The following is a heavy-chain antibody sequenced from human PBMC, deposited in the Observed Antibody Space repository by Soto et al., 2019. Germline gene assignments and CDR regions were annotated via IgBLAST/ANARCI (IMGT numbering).Heavy chain of an antibody. D-gene: IGHD5-18*01. CDR2: ISGSDGRT. V-gene: IGHV3-23*01. CDR1: GFTFSSYA. Sequence: LRLSCAASGFTFSSYAMSWVRQAPGKGLEWVSTISGSDGRTYSTDSVKGRFTISRDNSRNTAYLQMNSMRVEDTAVYYCAKGVSQYTPLALFDYWGRGTLVTVSS. J-gene: IGHJ4*02. CDR3: AKGVSQYTPLALFDY.